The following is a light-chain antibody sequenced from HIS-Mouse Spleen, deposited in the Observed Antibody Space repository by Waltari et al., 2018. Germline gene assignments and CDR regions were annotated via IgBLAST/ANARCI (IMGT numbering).Light chain of an antibody. Sequence: QSALTQPASVSGSPGQSITISCTGTSSDVGGYNTVSWYQQHPGKAPNLMIHDVSNRPSGVSNRFSGSKSGNTASLTISGLQAEDEADYYCSSYTSSSFNVVFGGGTKLTVL. V-gene: IGLV2-14*03. CDR3: SSYTSSSFNVV. CDR1: SSDVGGYNT. CDR2: DVS. J-gene: IGLJ2*01.